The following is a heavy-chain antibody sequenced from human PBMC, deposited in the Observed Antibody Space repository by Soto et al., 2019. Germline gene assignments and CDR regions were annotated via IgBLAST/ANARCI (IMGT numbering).Heavy chain of an antibody. Sequence: SETLSLTGTVSGGLISSSHYYWGWVRQPPGRGLEWIGSFYYSGSTDYNPSLKSRVTISVDTSKNQFSLKLSSVTAADTAVYYCAREGVRGVMSGYYGMDVWGQGTTVTVSS. D-gene: IGHD3-10*01. CDR2: FYYSGST. CDR1: GGLISSSHYY. J-gene: IGHJ6*02. V-gene: IGHV4-39*07. CDR3: AREGVRGVMSGYYGMDV.